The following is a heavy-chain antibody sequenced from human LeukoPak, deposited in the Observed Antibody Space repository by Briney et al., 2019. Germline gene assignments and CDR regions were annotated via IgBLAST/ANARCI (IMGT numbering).Heavy chain of an antibody. Sequence: GGSLRLSCAASGFTFSSYEMNWVRQAPGKGLEWVSYISSSGSTIYYADSVKGRFTISRDNAKNSLYLQMNSLRAEDTAVYYCAREKQYSGCNDYWGQGTLVTVSS. J-gene: IGHJ4*02. V-gene: IGHV3-48*03. CDR2: ISSSGSTI. D-gene: IGHD3-22*01. CDR1: GFTFSSYE. CDR3: AREKQYSGCNDY.